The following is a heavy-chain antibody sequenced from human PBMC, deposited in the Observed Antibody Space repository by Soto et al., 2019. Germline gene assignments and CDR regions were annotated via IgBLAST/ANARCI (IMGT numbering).Heavy chain of an antibody. J-gene: IGHJ5*02. CDR3: ARDRARLMYSSSWYWFDP. CDR1: GYTFTSYG. CDR2: ISAYNGNT. V-gene: IGHV1-18*01. Sequence: ASVKVSCKASGYTFTSYGISWVRQAPGQGLEWMGWISAYNGNTNYAQKLQGRVTMTTDTSTSTAYMELRSLRSDDTAVYYCARDRARLMYSSSWYWFDPWGQGTLVTVSS. D-gene: IGHD6-13*01.